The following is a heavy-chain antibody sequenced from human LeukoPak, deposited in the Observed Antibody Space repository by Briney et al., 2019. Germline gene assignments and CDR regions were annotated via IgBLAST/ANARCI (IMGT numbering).Heavy chain of an antibody. V-gene: IGHV3-23*01. CDR1: GYTVSTYD. J-gene: IGHJ3*02. CDR3: AKSGYGACTSTCCADAFDT. Sequence: GGSLTLSCAPSGYTVSTYDMSWVRQAPGKGLEWVSTISGRDGATYYADSVEGRFTISRDNSKNTLYLQMDSLRAEDTAVYYCAKSGYGACTSTCCADAFDTWGQGTMVTVSS. D-gene: IGHD2-2*01. CDR2: ISGRDGAT.